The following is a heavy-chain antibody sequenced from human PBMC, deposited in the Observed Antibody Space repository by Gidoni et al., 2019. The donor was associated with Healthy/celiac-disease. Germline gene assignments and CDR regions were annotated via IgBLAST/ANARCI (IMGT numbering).Heavy chain of an antibody. D-gene: IGHD6-6*01. CDR2: IAYDGSNK. Sequence: QVQLVESVGGVVQPGRSLRLSCAAPGFPFSSYGMHWVRQAPGKGLEGVAVIAYDGSNKYYADSVKGRFTISRDNSKNTLYLKMNSLRAEDTAVYYCAKLGIAARPSGAGAFDIWGQGTMVTVSS. J-gene: IGHJ3*02. V-gene: IGHV3-30*18. CDR1: GFPFSSYG. CDR3: AKLGIAARPSGAGAFDI.